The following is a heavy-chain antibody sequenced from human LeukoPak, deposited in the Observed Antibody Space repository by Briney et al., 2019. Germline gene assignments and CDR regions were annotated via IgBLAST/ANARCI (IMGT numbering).Heavy chain of an antibody. V-gene: IGHV4-31*03. CDR1: GGSISSGGYY. D-gene: IGHD3-22*01. J-gene: IGHJ4*02. Sequence: PSQTLSLTCTVSGGSISSGGYYWSWIRQHPGKGLEWIGYIYYSGSTYYNPSLKSRVTISVDTSKNQFSLKLSSVTAADTAVYYCARDRASYYYDSSGYFDYWGQGTLVTVSS. CDR3: ARDRASYYYDSSGYFDY. CDR2: IYYSGST.